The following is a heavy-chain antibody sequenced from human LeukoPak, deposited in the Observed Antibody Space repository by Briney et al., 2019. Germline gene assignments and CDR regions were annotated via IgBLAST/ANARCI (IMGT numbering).Heavy chain of an antibody. D-gene: IGHD2-2*01. CDR2: IYYSGST. Sequence: KPSETLSLTCTVSGGSISSSSSFWGWIRQPPGKGLEWIGTIYYSGSTYYNPSLKSRVTISVDMSKNQFSLKLSSVTAADTAVYYCARICSSTSCSADYWGQGTPVTVSS. V-gene: IGHV4-39*07. CDR1: GGSISSSSSF. J-gene: IGHJ4*02. CDR3: ARICSSTSCSADY.